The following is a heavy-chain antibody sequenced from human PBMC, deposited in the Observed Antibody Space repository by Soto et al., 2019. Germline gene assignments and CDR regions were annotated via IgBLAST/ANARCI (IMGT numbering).Heavy chain of an antibody. J-gene: IGHJ3*02. Sequence: EAQVLESGGGLVQPGGSLRLSCEGSGFTVSSHAMTWIRQAPGKGPEWVSTVTADGGTYYADSVKGRCAMSRDSSENTLYLQMKSLGAEDTAAYYCAPHVSCSGGSCQYDAFAIRGQGTMVTVSS. D-gene: IGHD2-15*01. CDR3: APHVSCSGGSCQYDAFAI. CDR1: GFTVSSHA. CDR2: VTADGGT. V-gene: IGHV3-23*01.